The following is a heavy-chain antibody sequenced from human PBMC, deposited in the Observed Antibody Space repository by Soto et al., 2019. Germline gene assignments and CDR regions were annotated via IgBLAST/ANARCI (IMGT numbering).Heavy chain of an antibody. J-gene: IGHJ4*02. Sequence: EVQLVESGGGLVQPGGSLRLSCAASGFTFSSYWMHWVRQAPGKGLVWVSRINSDGSSTSYADSVTGRFTISRDNAKNTRYLQMNSLRAEDTAVYYCVRTSLVVAAATREDYWGQGTLVTVSS. D-gene: IGHD2-15*01. CDR2: INSDGSST. V-gene: IGHV3-74*01. CDR3: VRTSLVVAAATREDY. CDR1: GFTFSSYW.